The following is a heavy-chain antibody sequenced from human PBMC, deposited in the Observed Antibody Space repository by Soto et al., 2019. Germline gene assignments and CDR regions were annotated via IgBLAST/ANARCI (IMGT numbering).Heavy chain of an antibody. CDR2: IYADGRT. V-gene: IGHV3-53*01. J-gene: IGHJ4*02. Sequence: EVQLVASGGGLIQPGGSLRLSCVVSGFSVSDNYLTWVRQAPGKGLECVSVIYADGRTFYTDSVMGRFTLSRDNSKNMLYLQMNSLRVEDTALYYCTRDSYGLGRNWGQGTLVSVSS. CDR1: GFSVSDNY. CDR3: TRDSYGLGRN. D-gene: IGHD3-10*01.